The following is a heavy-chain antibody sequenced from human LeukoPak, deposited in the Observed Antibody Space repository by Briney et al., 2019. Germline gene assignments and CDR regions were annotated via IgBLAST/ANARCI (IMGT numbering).Heavy chain of an antibody. CDR2: IDQDGSEK. CDR3: ARGRFSYDNTGYSSFYY. D-gene: IGHD2-2*03. V-gene: IGHV3-7*01. J-gene: IGHJ4*02. CDR1: GVIFNQYW. Sequence: PGGSLRLSCAASGVIFNQYWMSWVRQAPGRGLEWVANIDQDGSEKHYVDSVKGRFTISRDNARNSLFLQMNSLRAEDTAVYYCARGRFSYDNTGYSSFYYWGREPWSPSPQ.